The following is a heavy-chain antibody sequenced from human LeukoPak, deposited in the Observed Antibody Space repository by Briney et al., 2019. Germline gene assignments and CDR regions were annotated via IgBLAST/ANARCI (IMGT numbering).Heavy chain of an antibody. D-gene: IGHD3-10*01. CDR1: GYTLTELS. V-gene: IGHV1-24*01. Sequence: ASVKVSCKVSGYTLTELSMHWVRQAPGKGLEWMGGFDPEDGETIYAQKFQGRVTMTEDTSTDTAYMELSSLRSEDTAMYYCARNLWFGESTDSFNIWGQGTMVTVSS. CDR2: FDPEDGET. CDR3: ARNLWFGESTDSFNI. J-gene: IGHJ3*02.